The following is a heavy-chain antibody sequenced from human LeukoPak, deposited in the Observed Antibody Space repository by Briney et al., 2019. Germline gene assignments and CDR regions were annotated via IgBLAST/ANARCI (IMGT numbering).Heavy chain of an antibody. CDR1: GGSFSGYY. D-gene: IGHD3-10*01. CDR2: INHSGST. V-gene: IGHV4-34*01. J-gene: IGHJ4*02. CDR3: ARSAFYGSGSYYNQPFRV. Sequence: SETMSLTCAVYGGSFSGYYWSWIRQPPGKGLEWIGEINHSGSTNYNPSLKSRVTISVDTSKNQFSLKLSSVTAADTAVYYCARSAFYGSGSYYNQPFRVWGQGTLVTVSS.